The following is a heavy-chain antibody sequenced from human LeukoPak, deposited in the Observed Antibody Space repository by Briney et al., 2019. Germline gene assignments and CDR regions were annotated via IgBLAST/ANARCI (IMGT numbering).Heavy chain of an antibody. CDR2: ISASGGST. Sequence: GGSLRLSCADSGFTFSSYAMSWVRQAPGKGLEWVSGISASGGSTYYTDSVKGRFTISRDNSKNTLYLQMNSLRTEDTAVYFCARWGNDYSQFDSWGQGTLVTVS. J-gene: IGHJ4*02. V-gene: IGHV3-23*01. CDR3: ARWGNDYSQFDS. CDR1: GFTFSSYA. D-gene: IGHD4-11*01.